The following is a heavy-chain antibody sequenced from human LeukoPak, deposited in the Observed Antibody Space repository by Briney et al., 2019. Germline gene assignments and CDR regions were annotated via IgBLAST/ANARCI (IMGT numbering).Heavy chain of an antibody. V-gene: IGHV1-18*01. Sequence: GASVKVSCKASGYTFTSYGISWVRQAPGQGLEWMGWISAYNGNTNYAQKLQGRVTMTTDTSTSTAYMELRSLRSDDTAVYYCARDHSVAGASYFDYWGQGTLVTVSS. CDR3: ARDHSVAGASYFDY. CDR2: ISAYNGNT. J-gene: IGHJ4*02. D-gene: IGHD5/OR15-5a*01. CDR1: GYTFTSYG.